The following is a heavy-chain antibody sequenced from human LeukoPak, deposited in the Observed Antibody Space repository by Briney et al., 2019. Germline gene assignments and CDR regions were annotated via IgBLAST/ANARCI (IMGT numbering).Heavy chain of an antibody. D-gene: IGHD5-18*01. V-gene: IGHV3-7*01. CDR1: GFTFSSNW. J-gene: IGHJ4*02. CDR3: ARVDTAQGWFDY. Sequence: PGGSLRLSCAASGFTFSSNWMSWVRQAPGKGREWVANIKQDGSEKYYVDSVKGRFTISRDNAKNSLYLQMDSQRAEDTAVYYCARVDTAQGWFDYWGQGTLVTVSS. CDR2: IKQDGSEK.